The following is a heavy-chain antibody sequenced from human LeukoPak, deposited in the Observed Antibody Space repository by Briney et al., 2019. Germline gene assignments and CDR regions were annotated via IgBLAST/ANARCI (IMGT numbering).Heavy chain of an antibody. CDR2: ISYDGSNK. J-gene: IGHJ4*02. D-gene: IGHD2-15*01. CDR1: GFTFNSYA. Sequence: PGGSLRLSCAASGFTFNSYAMHWVRQAPGKGLEWVAAISYDGSNKKYADSVKGRFTISRDNAKNTLYLQMNSLRVEDTAVYYCARGYRGHFDYWGQGTLVTVSS. CDR3: ARGYRGHFDY. V-gene: IGHV3-30*04.